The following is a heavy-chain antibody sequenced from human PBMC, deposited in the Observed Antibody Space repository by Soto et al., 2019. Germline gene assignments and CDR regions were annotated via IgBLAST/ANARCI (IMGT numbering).Heavy chain of an antibody. CDR3: TTCLTAAPRTFDP. V-gene: IGHV3-15*07. CDR2: IKSKPDGGTT. J-gene: IGHJ5*02. Sequence: EVHLVESGGGLVKPGGSLRLSCVASGFTFTNAWMIWVRQAPGKGLEWVGRIKSKPDGGTTDYAAPVKGRFTISRDDSKNTVYLEMNSLKSEDTAVYYCTTCLTAAPRTFDPWGQGTLVTVSS. D-gene: IGHD2-21*02. CDR1: GFTFTNAW.